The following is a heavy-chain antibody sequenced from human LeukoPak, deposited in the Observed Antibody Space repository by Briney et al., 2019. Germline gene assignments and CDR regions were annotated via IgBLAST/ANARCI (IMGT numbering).Heavy chain of an antibody. Sequence: PGGSLRLSCAASGFTFSSYSMNWVRQAPGKGLEWVSSISSSSSYIYYADSVKGRFTISRDNAKNSLYLQMNSLRVEDTAVYYCAREGDYGDSRAVWYFDLWGRGTLVTVSS. D-gene: IGHD4-17*01. CDR1: GFTFSSYS. CDR2: ISSSSSYI. J-gene: IGHJ2*01. CDR3: AREGDYGDSRAVWYFDL. V-gene: IGHV3-21*01.